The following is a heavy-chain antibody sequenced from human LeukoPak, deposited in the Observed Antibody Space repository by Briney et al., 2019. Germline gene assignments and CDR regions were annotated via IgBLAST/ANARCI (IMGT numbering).Heavy chain of an antibody. V-gene: IGHV1-2*02. J-gene: IGHJ5*02. Sequence: GASVKVSCKASGGTFSSYAISWVRQAPGQGLEWMGWINPNSGGTNYAQKFQGRVTMTRDTSISTAYMELSRLRSDDTAVYYCARDPPLYPVVGRPRNWFDPWGQGTLVTVSS. CDR2: INPNSGGT. CDR1: GGTFSSYA. D-gene: IGHD2-15*01. CDR3: ARDPPLYPVVGRPRNWFDP.